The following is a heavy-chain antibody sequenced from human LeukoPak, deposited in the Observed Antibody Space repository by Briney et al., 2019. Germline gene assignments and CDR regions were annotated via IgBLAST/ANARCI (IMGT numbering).Heavy chain of an antibody. CDR2: IIPIFGTA. CDR3: ASAPFTYYYDSSGYFQY. CDR1: GYTFTSYG. D-gene: IGHD3-22*01. J-gene: IGHJ4*02. V-gene: IGHV1-69*05. Sequence: SVKVSCKASGYTFTSYGISWVRQAPGQGLEWMGGIIPIFGTANYAQKFQGRVTITTDESTSTAYMELSSLRSEDTAVYYCASAPFTYYYDSSGYFQYWGQGTLVTVSS.